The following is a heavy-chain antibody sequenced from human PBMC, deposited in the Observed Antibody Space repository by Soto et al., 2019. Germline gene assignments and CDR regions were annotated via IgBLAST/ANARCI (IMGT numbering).Heavy chain of an antibody. V-gene: IGHV3-13*01. CDR1: GFTFSGHG. CDR3: ARGGGFGEQYSDAFDI. J-gene: IGHJ3*02. CDR2: IGTSGHA. D-gene: IGHD3-10*01. Sequence: EVQLVETGGGLVQAGGSLRLSCAASGFTFSGHGMHWVRQAAGESLEWVSVIGTSGHAFYADSVKGRFTITREDAKNSVYLQMNSPRDGDTAVYYCARGGGFGEQYSDAFDIWGQGTMVTVSS.